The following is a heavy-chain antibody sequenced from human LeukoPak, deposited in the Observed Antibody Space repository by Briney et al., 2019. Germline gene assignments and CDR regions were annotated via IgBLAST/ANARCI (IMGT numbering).Heavy chain of an antibody. J-gene: IGHJ4*02. CDR1: GGSFSGYY. Sequence: PSETLSLTCAVYGGSFSGYYWSWIRQPPGKGLEWIGEINHSGSTNYNPSLKSRVTISVDTSKNQFSLKLSSVTAADTAVYYCASVTGTTLFDYWGQGTLVTVSS. D-gene: IGHD1-7*01. CDR2: INHSGST. CDR3: ASVTGTTLFDY. V-gene: IGHV4-34*01.